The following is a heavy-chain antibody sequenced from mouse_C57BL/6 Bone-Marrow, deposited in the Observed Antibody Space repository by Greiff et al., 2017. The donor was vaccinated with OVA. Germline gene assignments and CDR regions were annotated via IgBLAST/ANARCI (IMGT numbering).Heavy chain of an antibody. CDR2: IDPENGDT. V-gene: IGHV14-4*01. J-gene: IGHJ2*01. D-gene: IGHD2-1*01. CDR1: GFNIKDDY. Sequence: EVQLVESGAELVRPGASVKLSCTASGFNIKDDYMHWVKQRPEQGLEWIGWIDPENGDTEYASKFQGKATITADTSSNTAYLQLSNLTSEDTAVYYCTSYGNFDYWGQGTTLTVSS. CDR3: TSYGNFDY.